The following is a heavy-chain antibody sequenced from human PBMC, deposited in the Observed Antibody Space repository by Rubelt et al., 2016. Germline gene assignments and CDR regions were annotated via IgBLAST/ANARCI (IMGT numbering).Heavy chain of an antibody. Sequence: GGVVQPGRSLGLSCAASGFTFSSYGMHWVRQAPGKGLEWVAVIWYDGSNKYYADSVKGRFTISRDNSKNTLYLQMNSLRAEDTAVYYCARGGMGGSTGYFDYWGQGTLVTVSS. CDR2: IWYDGSNK. D-gene: IGHD1-26*01. CDR1: GFTFSSYG. CDR3: ARGGMGGSTGYFDY. J-gene: IGHJ4*02. V-gene: IGHV3-33*01.